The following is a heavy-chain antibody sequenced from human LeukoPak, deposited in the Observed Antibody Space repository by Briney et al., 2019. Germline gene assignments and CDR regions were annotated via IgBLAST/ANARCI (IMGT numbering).Heavy chain of an antibody. J-gene: IGHJ4*02. Sequence: PSETLSLTCTVSGGSISSSRYYWGWIRQHPGKGLEWIGYIYYSGSTYYNPSLKSRVTISVDTSKSQFSLKLSSVTAADTAVYYCARDERDGYDYWGQGTLVTVSS. D-gene: IGHD5-24*01. CDR3: ARDERDGYDY. CDR1: GGSISSSRYY. CDR2: IYYSGST. V-gene: IGHV4-31*03.